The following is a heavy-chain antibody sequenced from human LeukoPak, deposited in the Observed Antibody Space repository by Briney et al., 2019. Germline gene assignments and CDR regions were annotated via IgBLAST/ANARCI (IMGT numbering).Heavy chain of an antibody. Sequence: PSETLSLTCTVSGGSISSYYWRWIRQPPGKGLEWIGYIYYSGSTNYNPSLKSRVTISVDASKNQFSLKLSSVTAADTAVYYCARQIVVVPAAPFDYWGQGTLVTVSS. CDR1: GGSISSYY. J-gene: IGHJ4*02. CDR2: IYYSGST. D-gene: IGHD2-2*01. CDR3: ARQIVVVPAAPFDY. V-gene: IGHV4-59*01.